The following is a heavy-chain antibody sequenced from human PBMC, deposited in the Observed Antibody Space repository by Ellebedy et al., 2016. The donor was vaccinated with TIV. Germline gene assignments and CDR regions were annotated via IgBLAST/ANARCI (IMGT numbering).Heavy chain of an antibody. Sequence: GESLKISCKGSGYTFSSFWIGWVRQMPGKGLEWMGVIYGADSDTRYSPSFQGQVAMSADKSISTAYLQWSSLKASDTAIYYCARRSSWIGAFDIWGQGTTVTVSS. V-gene: IGHV5-51*01. CDR1: GYTFSSFW. D-gene: IGHD6-13*01. CDR2: IYGADSDT. CDR3: ARRSSWIGAFDI. J-gene: IGHJ3*02.